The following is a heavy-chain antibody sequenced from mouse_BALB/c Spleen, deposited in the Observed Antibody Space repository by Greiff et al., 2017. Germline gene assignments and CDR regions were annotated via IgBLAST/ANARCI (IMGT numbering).Heavy chain of an antibody. CDR1: GFTFSSFG. J-gene: IGHJ3*01. CDR3: ARSGDGFAY. Sequence: EVQVVESGGGLVQPGGSRKLSCAASGFTFSSFGMHWVRQAPEKGLEWVAYISSGSSTIYYADTVKGRFTISRDNPKNTLFLQMTSLRSEDTAMYYCARSGDGFAYWGQGTLVTVSA. V-gene: IGHV5-17*02. D-gene: IGHD3-1*01. CDR2: ISSGSSTI.